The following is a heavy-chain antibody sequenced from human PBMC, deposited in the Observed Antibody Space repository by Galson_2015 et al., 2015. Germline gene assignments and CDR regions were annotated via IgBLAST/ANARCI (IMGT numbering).Heavy chain of an antibody. CDR3: ARDSSPYVVAPAATSYPFDY. CDR1: GYTFSIYG. CDR2: ITAHNGNT. J-gene: IGHJ4*02. V-gene: IGHV1-18*04. D-gene: IGHD2-2*01. Sequence: SVKVSCKASGYTFSIYGISRVRQAPGQGLEWMGWITAHNGNTNYAQNLQGRVTMTTDTSTNTAYMELRSLRSDDTAVYYCARDSSPYVVAPAATSYPFDYWGQGTLVTVSS.